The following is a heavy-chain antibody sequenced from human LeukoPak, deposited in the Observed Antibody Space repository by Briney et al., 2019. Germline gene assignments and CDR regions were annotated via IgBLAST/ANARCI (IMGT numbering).Heavy chain of an antibody. V-gene: IGHV3-21*01. D-gene: IGHD3-22*01. CDR3: ARVRGMIVVARRLYFDY. CDR2: ISSSSSYI. Sequence: PGGSLRLSCAASGFTFSSYSMNWVRQAPGKGLEWVSSISSSSSYIYYADSVKGRFTISRDNAKNSLYLQMNSLRAEDTAVYYCARVRGMIVVARRLYFDYWGQGTLVTVSS. CDR1: GFTFSSYS. J-gene: IGHJ4*02.